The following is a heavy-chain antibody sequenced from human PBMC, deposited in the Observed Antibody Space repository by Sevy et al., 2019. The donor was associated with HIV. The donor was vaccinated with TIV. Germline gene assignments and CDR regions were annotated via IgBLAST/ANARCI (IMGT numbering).Heavy chain of an antibody. CDR3: ATSQGYSTRFDH. J-gene: IGHJ4*02. V-gene: IGHV5-51*01. CDR1: GKSFKTFW. CDR2: INPDDSDT. Sequence: SGKSFKTFWVAWVRQMPGKGPEWMGTINPDDSDTRYRPFFRGQVTISADKSMNTAFLQWNSLKASDTAIYYCATSQGYSTRFDHWGPGTLVTVSS. D-gene: IGHD2-8*01.